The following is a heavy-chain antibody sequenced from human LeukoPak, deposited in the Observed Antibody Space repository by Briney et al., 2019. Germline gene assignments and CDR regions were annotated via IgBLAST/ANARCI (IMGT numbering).Heavy chain of an antibody. CDR1: GFTFSSDS. D-gene: IGHD6-6*01. J-gene: IGHJ6*02. V-gene: IGHV3-21*01. Sequence: GGSLRLSCAASGFTFSSDSMNWVRQAPGKGLEWVSSITGSSNYIYYADSVKGRFTISRDNAKNSLYLQMNSLRAEDTAVYYCARDWGSSSGYYGLDVWGQGTTVTVSS. CDR2: ITGSSNYI. CDR3: ARDWGSSSGYYGLDV.